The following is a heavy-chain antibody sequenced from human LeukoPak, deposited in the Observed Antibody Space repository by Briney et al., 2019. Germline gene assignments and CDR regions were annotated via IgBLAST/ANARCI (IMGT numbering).Heavy chain of an antibody. Sequence: SETLSLTCTVSGGSISSYYWSWIRQPPGKGLEWIGYIYYSGGTNYNPSLKSRVTISLETSKNQFSLKLSSVTAGDTAVYYCARQYRVHSSSRHWYFDLWGRGTLVTVSS. CDR3: ARQYRVHSSSRHWYFDL. CDR1: GGSISSYY. D-gene: IGHD6-6*01. V-gene: IGHV4-59*08. CDR2: IYYSGGT. J-gene: IGHJ2*01.